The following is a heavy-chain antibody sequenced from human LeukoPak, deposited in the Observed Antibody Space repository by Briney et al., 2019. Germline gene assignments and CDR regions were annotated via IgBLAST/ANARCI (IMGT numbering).Heavy chain of an antibody. V-gene: IGHV4-39*01. Sequence: SETLSLTCAVYGGSFSGYYWGWIRQPPGKGLEWIGSIYYSGSTYYNPSLKSRVTISVDTSKNQFSLKLSSVTAADTAVYYCARRYCSGGSCYSGAWFDPWGQGTLVTVSS. CDR1: GGSFSGYY. D-gene: IGHD2-15*01. CDR2: IYYSGST. CDR3: ARRYCSGGSCYSGAWFDP. J-gene: IGHJ5*02.